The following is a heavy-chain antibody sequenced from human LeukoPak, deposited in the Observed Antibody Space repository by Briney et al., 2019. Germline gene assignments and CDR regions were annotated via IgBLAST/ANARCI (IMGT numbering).Heavy chain of an antibody. D-gene: IGHD1-7*01. CDR1: GYTFTGYY. CDR3: ARSDWNFIFWFDP. Sequence: ASVKVSCKASGYTFTGYYMHWVRQAPGQGLEWMGWINPNSGGTNYAQKFQGRVTMTRDTSISTAYMELSRLRSDDTAVYYCARSDWNFIFWFDPWGQGTLVTVSS. V-gene: IGHV1-2*02. J-gene: IGHJ5*02. CDR2: INPNSGGT.